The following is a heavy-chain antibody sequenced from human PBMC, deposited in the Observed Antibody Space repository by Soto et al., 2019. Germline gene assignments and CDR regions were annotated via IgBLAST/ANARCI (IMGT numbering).Heavy chain of an antibody. D-gene: IGHD5-18*01. CDR3: ARSNGYSYGLYFDY. CDR2: IYSGGST. Sequence: EVQLVESGGGLIQPGGSLRLSCAASGFTVSSNYMSWVRQAPGKGLEWVSVIYSGGSTYYADSVKGRFTISRDNSKNTLYLQMNSLMAEDTAVYYCARSNGYSYGLYFDYWGQGTLVTVSS. J-gene: IGHJ4*02. CDR1: GFTVSSNY. V-gene: IGHV3-53*01.